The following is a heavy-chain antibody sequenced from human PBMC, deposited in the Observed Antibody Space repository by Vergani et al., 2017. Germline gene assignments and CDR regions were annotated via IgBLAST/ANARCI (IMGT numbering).Heavy chain of an antibody. D-gene: IGHD2-2*01. Sequence: QVQLVQSGAEVKKPGSSVKVSCKASGGTFSSYAINWVRQATGQGLEWMGWMNPNSGNTGYAQKFQGRVTMTRNTSISTAYIELSSLRSEDTAVYYCARARIVVVPAASYWFDPWGQGTLVTVSS. CDR3: ARARIVVVPAASYWFDP. V-gene: IGHV1-8*02. CDR2: MNPNSGNT. CDR1: GGTFSSYA. J-gene: IGHJ5*02.